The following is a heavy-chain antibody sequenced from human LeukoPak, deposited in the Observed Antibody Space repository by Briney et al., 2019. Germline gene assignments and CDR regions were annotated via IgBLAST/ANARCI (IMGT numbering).Heavy chain of an antibody. V-gene: IGHV3-7*03. D-gene: IGHD5-24*01. CDR2: IKEDGSEK. J-gene: IGHJ4*02. Sequence: PGGSLRLSCAASGFTFSSYSMNWVRQAPGKGLEWVAIIKEDGSEKLYVDTVKGRFTISRDNAKNSLYLQMNSLRGEDTAVYYCAKDWRDGYDAVFDHWGQGTLVTVSS. CDR3: AKDWRDGYDAVFDH. CDR1: GFTFSSYS.